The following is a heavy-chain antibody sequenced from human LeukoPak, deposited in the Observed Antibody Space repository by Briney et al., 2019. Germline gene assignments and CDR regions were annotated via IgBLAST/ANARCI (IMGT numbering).Heavy chain of an antibody. CDR3: ARHVHGGYYNGMDV. J-gene: IGHJ6*04. CDR2: IYPDDSDT. Sequence: GESLKISCKGSDYSFTNYWIGWVRQMPGKGLEWMGVIYPDDSDTRYSPSFRGHVTISADKSISTAYLQWSSLKASDPAMYYCARHVHGGYYNGMDVWGKGTPVTVSS. CDR1: DYSFTNYW. D-gene: IGHD3-10*01. V-gene: IGHV5-51*01.